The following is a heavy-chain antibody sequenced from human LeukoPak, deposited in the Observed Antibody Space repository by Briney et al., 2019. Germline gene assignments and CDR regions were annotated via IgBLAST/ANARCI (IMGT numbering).Heavy chain of an antibody. Sequence: SETLSLTCTVSGGSISSGGYYWSWIRQPPGKGPEWIGSHYHTGRIYHNPSLNSRVTISVDTSKNQFSLKLSSVTDADTAVYYCARDGSDNWGLFDNWGRGTLATVSS. CDR1: GGSISSGGYY. D-gene: IGHD1-1*01. J-gene: IGHJ4*02. V-gene: IGHV4-39*07. CDR3: ARDGSDNWGLFDN. CDR2: HYHTGRI.